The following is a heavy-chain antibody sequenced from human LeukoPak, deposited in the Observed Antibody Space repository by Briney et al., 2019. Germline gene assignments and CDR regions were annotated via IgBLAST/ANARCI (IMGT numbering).Heavy chain of an antibody. CDR3: ARHASGDSSGYYYVGWFDP. Sequence: SETLSLTCTVSGGSISSSSYYWGWIRQPPGKGLEWIGSIYYSGSTYYNPSLKSRVTISVDTSKNQFSLKLSSVTAADTAVYYCARHASGDSSGYYYVGWFDPWGQGTLVTVSS. CDR1: GGSISSSSYY. CDR2: IYYSGST. J-gene: IGHJ5*02. D-gene: IGHD3-22*01. V-gene: IGHV4-39*01.